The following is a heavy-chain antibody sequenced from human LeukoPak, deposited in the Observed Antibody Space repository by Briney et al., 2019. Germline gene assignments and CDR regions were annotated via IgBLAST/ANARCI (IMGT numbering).Heavy chain of an antibody. CDR2: IYYSRNT. J-gene: IGHJ1*01. CDR1: GRPNSSSSYY. CDR3: ARHSDSVFGELAFQY. V-gene: IGHV4-39*01. D-gene: IGHD3-10*02. Sequence: SDTLSLTCSVTGRPNSSSSYYWRWIRQPPGKGLEWIGSIYYSRNTYYNPSLKSRVTISVDTSKSQFSLRLSSVTAADTGVYYCARHSDSVFGELAFQYWGQGTLGTVSS.